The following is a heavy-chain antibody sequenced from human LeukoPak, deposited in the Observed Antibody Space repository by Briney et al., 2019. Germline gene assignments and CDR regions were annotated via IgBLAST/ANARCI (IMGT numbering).Heavy chain of an antibody. J-gene: IGHJ3*02. CDR2: INWNGGST. D-gene: IGHD2-15*01. CDR1: GFTFDDYG. V-gene: IGHV3-20*04. Sequence: GGYLRLSCAASGFTFDDYGMSWVRQAPGKGLDWVSGINWNGGSTGYAGSVKGRFTISRDNAKNSLYLQINSLRAEDTALYYCARGLLTRYCSGGSCYSLPRAFDIWGQGTMVTVSS. CDR3: ARGLLTRYCSGGSCYSLPRAFDI.